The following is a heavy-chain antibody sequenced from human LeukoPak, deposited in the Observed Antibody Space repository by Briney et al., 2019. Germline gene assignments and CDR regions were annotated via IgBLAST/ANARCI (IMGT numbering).Heavy chain of an antibody. CDR2: FKHDGST. CDR3: ATVDDESDIDS. D-gene: IGHD1-1*01. Sequence: KTSETLSLTCKVSGGSMSSDYWCWIRQSPGMGLEWIGYFKHDGSTGYNPSLQSRATISVDTSKNQFSLKVNSVTAADTAVYYCATVDDESDIDSWGQGTLVTVSS. J-gene: IGHJ4*02. V-gene: IGHV4-59*01. CDR1: GGSMSSDY.